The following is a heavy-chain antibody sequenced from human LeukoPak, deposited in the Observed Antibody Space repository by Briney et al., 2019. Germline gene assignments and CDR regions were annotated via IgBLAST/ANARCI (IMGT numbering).Heavy chain of an antibody. V-gene: IGHV3-23*01. CDR1: GFTFSSYA. CDR3: AKLNDNYYYYGMDV. CDR2: IRGSGDNT. D-gene: IGHD1-1*01. Sequence: GSLRPSCAASGFTFSSYAMSWVRQAPGKGLEWVSLIRGSGDNTYYADSVKGRFTIARDNSKNTLHLQMNSLRAEDTAVYYCAKLNDNYYYYGMDVWGQGTTVTVSS. J-gene: IGHJ6*02.